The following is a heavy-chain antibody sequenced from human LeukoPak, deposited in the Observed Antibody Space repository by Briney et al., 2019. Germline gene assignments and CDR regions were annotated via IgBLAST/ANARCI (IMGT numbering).Heavy chain of an antibody. Sequence: GGSLRLSCAASGFTFSSYWMNWVRQAPGKGLVWVSRIASDGSSTTYADSVKGRFSISRDNAKNTLYLQMNSLRVEDTAVYYCARGRPHGNDYWGQGTVVTVSS. CDR2: IASDGSST. CDR1: GFTFSSYW. J-gene: IGHJ4*02. CDR3: ARGRPHGNDY. D-gene: IGHD4-23*01. V-gene: IGHV3-74*01.